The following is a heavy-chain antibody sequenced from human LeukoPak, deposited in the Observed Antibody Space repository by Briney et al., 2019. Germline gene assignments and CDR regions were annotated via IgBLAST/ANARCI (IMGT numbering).Heavy chain of an antibody. V-gene: IGHV3-30*03. CDR3: ARIRDDYNPLDH. J-gene: IGHJ4*02. CDR1: GFTFSSYG. D-gene: IGHD5-24*01. Sequence: GRSLRLSCAASGFTFSSYGMHWVRQAPGKGLEWVAVISYDGSNKYYADSVKGRFTISRDNSKNTLYLQMNSLRAEDTAVYYCARIRDDYNPLDHWGQGTLVTVSS. CDR2: ISYDGSNK.